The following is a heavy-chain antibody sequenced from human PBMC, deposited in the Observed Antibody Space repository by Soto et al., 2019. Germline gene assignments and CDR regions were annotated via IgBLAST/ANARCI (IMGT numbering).Heavy chain of an antibody. CDR3: ARDLLNGDYVLWH. CDR2: IIPIFGTA. V-gene: IGHV1-69*13. Sequence: GASVKVSCKASGYTFTSYAISWVRQAPGQGLEWMGGIIPIFGTANYAQKFQGRVTITADESTSTAYMELSSLRSEDTAVYYCARDLLNGDYVLWHWGQGTLVTVSS. D-gene: IGHD4-17*01. CDR1: GYTFTSYA. J-gene: IGHJ4*02.